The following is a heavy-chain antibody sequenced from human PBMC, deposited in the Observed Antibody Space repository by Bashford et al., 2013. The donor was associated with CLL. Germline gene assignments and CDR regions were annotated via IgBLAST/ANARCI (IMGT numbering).Heavy chain of an antibody. V-gene: IGHV4-34*01. CDR3: ARGPMIVVVINPGEPYYYYYYGMDV. CDR1: GGSFSGYY. Sequence: SETLSLTCAVYGGSFSGYYWSWIRQPPREGGVEVDWGKYNHSGSTNYNPSLKSRVTISVDTSKNQFSLKLSSVTAADTAVYYCARGPMIVVVINPGEPYYYYYYGMDVWGRRDRRSPSP. D-gene: IGHD3-22*01. J-gene: IGHJ6*02. CDR2: YNHSGST.